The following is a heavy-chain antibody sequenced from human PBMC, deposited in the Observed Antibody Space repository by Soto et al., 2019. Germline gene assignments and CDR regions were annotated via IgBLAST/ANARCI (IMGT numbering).Heavy chain of an antibody. D-gene: IGHD1-26*01. CDR2: IYYSGST. CDR1: GGSISSSSYY. CDR3: ARTGVYSTRFDP. Sequence: KPSETLSLTCTVSGGSISSSSYYWGWIRQPPGKGLEWIGSIYYSGSTYYNPSLKSRVTISVDTSKNQFSLKLSSVTAADTAVYYCARTGVYSTRFDPWGQGTLVTVSS. V-gene: IGHV4-39*01. J-gene: IGHJ5*02.